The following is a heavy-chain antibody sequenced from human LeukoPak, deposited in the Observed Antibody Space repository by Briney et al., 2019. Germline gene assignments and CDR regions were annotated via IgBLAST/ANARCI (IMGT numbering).Heavy chain of an antibody. Sequence: SVKVSCKASGGTFSSYAISWVRQAPGQGLGWMGGIIPIFGTANYAQKFQGRVTITADESTSTAYMELSSLRSEDTAVYYCASLPYGAAAGTFYVDWGQGTLVTVSS. CDR1: GGTFSSYA. D-gene: IGHD6-13*01. CDR2: IIPIFGTA. J-gene: IGHJ4*02. V-gene: IGHV1-69*01. CDR3: ASLPYGAAAGTFYVD.